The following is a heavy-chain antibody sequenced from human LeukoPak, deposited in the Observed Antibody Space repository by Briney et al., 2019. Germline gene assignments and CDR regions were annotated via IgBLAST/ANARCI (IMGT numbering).Heavy chain of an antibody. D-gene: IGHD1-26*01. CDR3: AGADSGSYGLPYYYYYMDV. CDR1: GYTFTSYD. CDR2: MHPNSGNA. V-gene: IGHV1-8*03. J-gene: IGHJ6*03. Sequence: ASVKVSCKASGYTFTSYDINWVRQATGQGLEWMGWMHPNSGNAGYAQKFQGRVTITRNTSISTAYMELSSLGSEDTAVYYCAGADSGSYGLPYYYYYMDVWGKGTTVTVSS.